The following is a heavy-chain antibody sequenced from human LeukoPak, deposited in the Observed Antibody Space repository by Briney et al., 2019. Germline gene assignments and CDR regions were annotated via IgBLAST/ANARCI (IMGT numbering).Heavy chain of an antibody. J-gene: IGHJ4*02. CDR1: GFTFGSYE. CDR2: ISSSGSTI. D-gene: IGHD6-19*01. V-gene: IGHV3-48*03. Sequence: PGGSLRLSCAASGFTFGSYEMNWVRQAPGKGLEWVSYISSSGSTIYYADSVKGRFTISRDNAKNSLYLQMNSLRAEDTAVYYCARDQGSGWLFDYWGQGTLVTVSS. CDR3: ARDQGSGWLFDY.